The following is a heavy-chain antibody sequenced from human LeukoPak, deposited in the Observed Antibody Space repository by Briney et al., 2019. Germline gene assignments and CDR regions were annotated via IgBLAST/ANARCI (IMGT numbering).Heavy chain of an antibody. J-gene: IGHJ4*02. Sequence: PGGSLRLSCAASGFTISSNYMSWVRQAPGKGLEWVSVIYSGGSTYYSDSVKGRFTISRDNSKNTLYLQMNSLRAEDTAVYYCARDSPPRGWPLDYWGQGTLVTVSS. D-gene: IGHD6-19*01. CDR1: GFTISSNY. V-gene: IGHV3-66*02. CDR3: ARDSPPRGWPLDY. CDR2: IYSGGST.